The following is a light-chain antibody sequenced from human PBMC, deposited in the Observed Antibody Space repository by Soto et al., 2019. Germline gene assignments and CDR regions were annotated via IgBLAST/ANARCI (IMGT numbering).Light chain of an antibody. V-gene: IGKV3-11*01. Sequence: ELALAQSPATLSLSPGERDTLSCRPSPSVPNYVAWYQKKPGQAPRLLIYGAFNRATGIPARFSGSGSGADFTLTISSLEPEDFAIYYCQQRNTWPPVTFGQGTRLEIK. CDR3: QQRNTWPPVT. J-gene: IGKJ5*01. CDR1: PSVPNY. CDR2: GAF.